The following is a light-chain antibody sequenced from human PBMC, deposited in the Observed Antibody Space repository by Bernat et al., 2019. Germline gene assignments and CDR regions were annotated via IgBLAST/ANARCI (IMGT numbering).Light chain of an antibody. Sequence: EIVMTQSPATLSVSPGERATLSCRASQSVSSNLAWYQQKPGQAPRLLIYGASTRATGIPARCSGSGSGTEFTLTISSLQSEDFAVYYCQQYNNWPGTFGQGTKVEI. J-gene: IGKJ1*01. CDR1: QSVSSN. V-gene: IGKV3-15*01. CDR3: QQYNNWPGT. CDR2: GAS.